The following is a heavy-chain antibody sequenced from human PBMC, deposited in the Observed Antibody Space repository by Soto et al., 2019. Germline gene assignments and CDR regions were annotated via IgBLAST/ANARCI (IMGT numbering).Heavy chain of an antibody. CDR1: GGTFSSYT. Sequence: QVQLVQSGAEVKKPGSSVKVSCKASGGTFSSYTISWVRQAPGQGLEWMGRIIPILGIANYAQKFQGRVTITADKSTSTAYMELSSLRSEDTAVYYCATEDRRDGMDVWGQGTTVTVSS. D-gene: IGHD3-10*01. J-gene: IGHJ6*02. V-gene: IGHV1-69*08. CDR2: IIPILGIA. CDR3: ATEDRRDGMDV.